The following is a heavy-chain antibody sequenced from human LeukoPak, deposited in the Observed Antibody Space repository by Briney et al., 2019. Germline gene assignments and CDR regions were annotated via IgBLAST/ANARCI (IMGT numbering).Heavy chain of an antibody. D-gene: IGHD3-10*01. Sequence: SETLSLTCTVSGGSISSYYWSWIRQPPGKGLEWLGYLYYSGSTNYNPSLKSRVTISVDTSKNQFSLKLSSVTAADTAVYYCARVGELLWFGELHYMDVWGKGTTVTISS. CDR3: ARVGELLWFGELHYMDV. J-gene: IGHJ6*03. CDR2: LYYSGST. CDR1: GGSISSYY. V-gene: IGHV4-59*01.